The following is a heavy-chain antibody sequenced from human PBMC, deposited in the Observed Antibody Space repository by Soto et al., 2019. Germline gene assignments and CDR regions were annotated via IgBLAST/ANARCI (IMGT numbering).Heavy chain of an antibody. J-gene: IGHJ6*02. CDR1: GGTFSIYG. V-gene: IGHV1-69*01. CDR2: IIPILTTP. CDR3: ATSVGIAPTGEDGMDV. Sequence: QVQLVKSGAEVKKPGSSVKVSCKASGGTFSIYGFSWVRQAPGQGPEGIGGIIPILTTPNYAQKFQGRVTIVADESTTTVYMELSSLKFEDTAVYYCATSVGIAPTGEDGMDVWGQGTSVTVSS. D-gene: IGHD2-8*02.